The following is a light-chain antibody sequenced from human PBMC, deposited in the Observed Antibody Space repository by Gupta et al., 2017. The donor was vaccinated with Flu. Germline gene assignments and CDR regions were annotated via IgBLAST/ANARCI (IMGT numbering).Light chain of an antibody. V-gene: IGLV2-14*01. CDR3: TSFTSGNTWV. J-gene: IGLJ3*02. CDR1: SSDVGGYDY. CDR2: EVS. Sequence: QSALTQPASVSGSPGQSVTISCTGTSSDVGGYDYVSWYQQHPGQVPKVLIYEVSSRPPGVSNRFSCSKSGNTASLTISGLQAEDEADYYCTSFTSGNTWVFGGGTKLTVL.